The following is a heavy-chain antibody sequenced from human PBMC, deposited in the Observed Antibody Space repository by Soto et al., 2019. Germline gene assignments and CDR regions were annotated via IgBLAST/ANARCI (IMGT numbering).Heavy chain of an antibody. V-gene: IGHV3-30-3*01. CDR2: ISYDGSNK. CDR1: GFTFSSYA. D-gene: IGHD2-2*01. CDR3: ARARLDTPALDY. Sequence: QVQLVESGGGVVQPGRSLRLSCAASGFTFSSYAMHWVRQAPGKGLEWVAVISYDGSNKYYADSVKGRLTISRDKSKNTRYLQMNSLRAEDTAVYYCARARLDTPALDYWGQGTLVTVSS. J-gene: IGHJ4*02.